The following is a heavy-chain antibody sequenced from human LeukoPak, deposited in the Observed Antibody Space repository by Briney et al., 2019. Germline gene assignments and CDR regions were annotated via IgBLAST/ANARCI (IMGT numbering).Heavy chain of an antibody. Sequence: SETLSLTCTVSGGSISSGGYYRSWIRQHPGKGLEWIGYIYYSGSTYYNPSLKSRVTISVDTSKNQFSLKLSSVTAADTAVYYCASVADDSSGWGEWWAFDIWGQGTMVTVSS. D-gene: IGHD3-22*01. CDR3: ASVADDSSGWGEWWAFDI. CDR1: GGSISSGGYY. CDR2: IYYSGST. V-gene: IGHV4-31*03. J-gene: IGHJ3*02.